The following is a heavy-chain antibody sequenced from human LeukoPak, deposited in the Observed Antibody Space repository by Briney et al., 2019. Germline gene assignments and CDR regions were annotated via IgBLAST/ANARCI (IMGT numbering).Heavy chain of an antibody. CDR2: ISGSGGST. CDR1: GFTFSSYA. J-gene: IGHJ4*02. CDR3: AKYSPYNWNDAPDFDY. D-gene: IGHD1-20*01. Sequence: GGSLRLSXAASGFTFSSYAMSWVRQAPGKGLEWVSAISGSGGSTYYADSVKGRFAISRDNSKNTLYLQMNSLRAEDTAVYYCAKYSPYNWNDAPDFDYWGQGTLVTVSS. V-gene: IGHV3-23*01.